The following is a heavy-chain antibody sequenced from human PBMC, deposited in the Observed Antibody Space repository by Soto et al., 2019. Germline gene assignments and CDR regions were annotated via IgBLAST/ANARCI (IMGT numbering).Heavy chain of an antibody. CDR3: AKSYAGSSGWYGYYYYGMDV. CDR1: GFTFSSYA. Sequence: GGSLRLSCAASGFTFSSYAMSWVRQAPGKGLEWVSAISGSGGSTYYADSVKGRFTISRDNSKNTLYLQMNSLRAEDTAVYYCAKSYAGSSGWYGYYYYGMDVWGQGTTVTVSS. J-gene: IGHJ6*02. V-gene: IGHV3-23*01. D-gene: IGHD6-19*01. CDR2: ISGSGGST.